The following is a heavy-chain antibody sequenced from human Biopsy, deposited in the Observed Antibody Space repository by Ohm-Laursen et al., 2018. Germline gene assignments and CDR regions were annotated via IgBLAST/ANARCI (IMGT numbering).Heavy chain of an antibody. CDR3: ARTPILIVSAGLVYRRRRHLQGVDV. J-gene: IGHJ6*02. V-gene: IGHV2-70*11. CDR2: VDWDDYK. Sequence: TQTLTLTCSFSGFSLSARGMCVSWIRQAPGKALEWLARVDWDDYKDYSASLQTKLSISKDTSNDQVVLTVNSVDPADTATYYCARTPILIVSAGLVYRRRRHLQGVDVWGQGIAVTVS. CDR1: GFSLSARGMC. D-gene: IGHD6-13*01.